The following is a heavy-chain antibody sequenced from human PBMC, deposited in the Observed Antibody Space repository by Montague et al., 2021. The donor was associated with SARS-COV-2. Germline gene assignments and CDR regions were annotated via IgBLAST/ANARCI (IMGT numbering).Heavy chain of an antibody. CDR2: ISGFGGGT. Sequence: SLRLSCAASGFIFTNYAMNWVRRAPGKGLESVAGISGFGGGTYYSDSVKGRFTISRATSNSTLFPQMDGLRAEDTAIYYCANIFSGTRNWFDIWGQGTLVTVSS. CDR1: GFIFTNYA. D-gene: IGHD1-14*01. CDR3: ANIFSGTRNWFDI. J-gene: IGHJ5*02. V-gene: IGHV3-23*01.